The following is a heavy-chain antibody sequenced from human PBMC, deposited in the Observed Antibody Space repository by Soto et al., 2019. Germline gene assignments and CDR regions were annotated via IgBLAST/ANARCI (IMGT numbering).Heavy chain of an antibody. CDR3: ARGEGYYYDSRDYWYFDL. V-gene: IGHV4-34*01. CDR2: INHSGST. D-gene: IGHD3-22*01. Sequence: PSETLSLTCAVYGGSFSGYYWTWIRQPPGTGLEWIGEINHSGSTNYNPSLKSRVTISVDTSKNQFSLKLSSVTAADTAVYYCARGEGYYYDSRDYWYFDLWGRGTLVTVSS. J-gene: IGHJ2*01. CDR1: GGSFSGYY.